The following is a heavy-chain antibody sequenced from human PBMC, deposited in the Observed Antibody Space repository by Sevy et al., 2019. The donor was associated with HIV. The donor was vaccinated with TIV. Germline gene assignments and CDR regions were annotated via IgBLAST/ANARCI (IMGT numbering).Heavy chain of an antibody. D-gene: IGHD2-8*02. CDR2: IHSGGNA. Sequence: SETLSLTCTVSGGSINRSSYYWGWIRQPPGKGLEWIASIHSGGNAYYNPSLKSRVTVSVDTSKNQVSLKRTSLTAADTAVYYCAGQGGSCKSGPCYTFFDFWGQGTLVTVSS. CDR1: GGSINRSSYY. CDR3: AGQGGSCKSGPCYTFFDF. V-gene: IGHV4-39*01. J-gene: IGHJ4*02.